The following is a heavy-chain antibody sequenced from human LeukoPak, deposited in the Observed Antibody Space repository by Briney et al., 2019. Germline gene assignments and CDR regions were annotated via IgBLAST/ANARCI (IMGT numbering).Heavy chain of an antibody. CDR3: AKGPKQLLVGPRGYYFDY. CDR2: ISGSGDRR. Sequence: HPGGSLGLSCGASGFTFSSYAMSWVRQAPGKGLEWVSGISGSGDRRNYADSVKGRFTISRDISKNTLYLQMNSLRAEDTAVYYCAKGPKQLLVGPRGYYFDYWGQGTLVTVSS. D-gene: IGHD6-13*01. CDR1: GFTFSSYA. J-gene: IGHJ4*02. V-gene: IGHV3-23*01.